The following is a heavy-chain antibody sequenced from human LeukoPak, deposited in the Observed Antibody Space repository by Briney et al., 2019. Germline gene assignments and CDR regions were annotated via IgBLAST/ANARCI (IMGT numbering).Heavy chain of an antibody. V-gene: IGHV3-30*18. Sequence: GGSLRLSCAASGFTFSSYGMHWVRQAPGKGLEWVAVLSYDGSNKYYADSVKGRFTISRDNSKNTLYLQMNSLRAEDTAVYYCAKLGGWVDYWGQGTLVTVSS. CDR3: AKLGGWVDY. J-gene: IGHJ4*02. CDR2: LSYDGSNK. CDR1: GFTFSSYG. D-gene: IGHD1-26*01.